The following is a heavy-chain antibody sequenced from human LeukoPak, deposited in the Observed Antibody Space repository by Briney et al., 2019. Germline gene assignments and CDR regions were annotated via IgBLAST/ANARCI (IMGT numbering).Heavy chain of an antibody. V-gene: IGHV3-7*01. J-gene: IGHJ4*02. D-gene: IGHD2-15*01. CDR3: ANSFGIAAPFGYFDY. CDR2: IKEDGSEK. Sequence: PGGSLRLSCAASGFTFSSYSMNWVRQAPGKGLEWVANIKEDGSEKYYVDSVKGRFTISRDNARNSLYLQMNSLRAEDTAVYYCANSFGIAAPFGYFDYWGQGTLVTVSS. CDR1: GFTFSSYS.